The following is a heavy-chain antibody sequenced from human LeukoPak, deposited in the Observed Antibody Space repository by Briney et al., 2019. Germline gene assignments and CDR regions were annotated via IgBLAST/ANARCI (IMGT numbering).Heavy chain of an antibody. CDR1: GDSVSSNSAA. V-gene: IGHV6-1*01. Sequence: SQTLSLTCAISGDSVSSNSAAWNWIRQSPSRGLEWLGRTYYRSKWYNDYAVSVKSRITINPDTSKNQFSPHLNSVTPEDTAVYYCVGAAAGEGWFDPWGQGSLVTVSS. CDR3: VGAAAGEGWFDP. J-gene: IGHJ5*02. CDR2: TYYRSKWYN. D-gene: IGHD6-13*01.